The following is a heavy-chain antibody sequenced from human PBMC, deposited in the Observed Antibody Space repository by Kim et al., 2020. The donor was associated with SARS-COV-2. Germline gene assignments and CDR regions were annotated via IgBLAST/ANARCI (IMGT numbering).Heavy chain of an antibody. D-gene: IGHD2-2*02. CDR1: AGSFGGHY. Sequence: SETLSLTCAVYAGSFGGHYWSWIRQPPGKGLECIGEIHQSGSRNYSPSLKSRVTISIDPSKNQFSLKLSSVTAADTAVYYCARGRAGVGPSPILGLGPHYDYFIMDVWGHGTTVTVSS. CDR2: IHQSGSR. CDR3: ARGRAGVGPSPILGLGPHYDYFIMDV. V-gene: IGHV4-34*01. J-gene: IGHJ6*02.